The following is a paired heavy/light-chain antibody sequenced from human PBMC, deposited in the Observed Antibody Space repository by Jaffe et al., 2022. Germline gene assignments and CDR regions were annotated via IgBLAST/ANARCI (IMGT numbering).Light chain of an antibody. Sequence: QSVLTQPPSVSGAPGQRVTISCTGSSSNIGAGYDVHWYQQLPGTAPKLLIYGNSNRPSGVPDRFSGSKSGTSASLAITGLQAEDEADYYCQSYDSSLSGSNVVFGGGTKLTVL. CDR1: SSNIGAGYD. J-gene: IGLJ2*01. CDR3: QSYDSSLSGSNVV. V-gene: IGLV1-40*01. CDR2: GNS.
Heavy chain of an antibody. V-gene: IGHV1-69*05. D-gene: IGHD6-13*01. J-gene: IGHJ5*02. CDR1: GGTFSSYA. Sequence: QVQLVQSGAEVKKPGSSVKVSCKASGGTFSSYAISWVRQAPGQGLEWMGGIIPIFGTANYAQKFQGRVTITTDESTSTAYMELSSLRSEDTAVYYCARKYSSSWYGGPGNWFDPWGQGTLVTVSS. CDR3: ARKYSSSWYGGPGNWFDP. CDR2: IIPIFGTA.